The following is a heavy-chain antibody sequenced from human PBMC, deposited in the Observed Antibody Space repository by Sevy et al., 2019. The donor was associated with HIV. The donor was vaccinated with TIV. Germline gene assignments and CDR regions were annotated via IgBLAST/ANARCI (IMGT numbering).Heavy chain of an antibody. D-gene: IGHD6-13*01. CDR2: MSYSGNS. CDR1: GGSINNKAYY. CDR3: ARRLAAAGGGNEYFQP. V-gene: IGHV4-39*01. J-gene: IGHJ1*01. Sequence: SETLSLTCTVSGGSINNKAYYWAWIRQPPGKGLEWIGSMSYSGNSYYNPSLNCRVTISLATSKNKFSLRLPFVTAADTAVYYCARRLAAAGGGNEYFQPWGQGTLVTVSS.